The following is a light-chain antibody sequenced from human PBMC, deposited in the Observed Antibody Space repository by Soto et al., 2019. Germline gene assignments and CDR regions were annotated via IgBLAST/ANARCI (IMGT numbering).Light chain of an antibody. J-gene: IGKJ4*01. V-gene: IGKV1-17*03. CDR1: HTINYY. CDR3: LQHNSYPLT. CDR2: SAS. Sequence: DIPMTQSPSAMSASVGDRVTISCRASHTINYYLAWFQQKPGKVPKRLIYSASSLQSGVPSRFSGSGSGTEFTLTITGLQPEDTAIYYCLQHNSYPLTFGGGTKVEIK.